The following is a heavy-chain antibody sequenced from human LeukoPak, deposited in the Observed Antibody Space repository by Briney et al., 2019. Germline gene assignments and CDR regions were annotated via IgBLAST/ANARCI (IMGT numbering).Heavy chain of an antibody. CDR3: ARGARGAVAGGELSTFDY. D-gene: IGHD6-19*01. CDR1: GGSISGYY. J-gene: IGHJ4*02. Sequence: SETLSLTCTVSGGSISGYYWSWIRQPPGKGLEWIGEINHSGSTNYNPSLKSRVTISVDTSKNQFSLKLSSVTAADTAVYYCARGARGAVAGGELSTFDYWGQGTLVTVSS. CDR2: INHSGST. V-gene: IGHV4-34*01.